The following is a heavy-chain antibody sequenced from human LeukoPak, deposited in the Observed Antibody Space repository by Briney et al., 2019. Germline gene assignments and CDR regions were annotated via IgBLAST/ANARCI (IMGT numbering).Heavy chain of an antibody. V-gene: IGHV4-59*01. CDR3: ARDRGKQWLAFDY. CDR2: IYYSGST. Sequence: SETLSLTCTVSGGSISSYYWSWIRQPPGKGLEWIGYIYYSGSTNYNPSLKSRVTISVDTSKNQFSLKLSSVTAADTAVYYCARDRGKQWLAFDYWGQGTLVTVSS. CDR1: GGSISSYY. J-gene: IGHJ4*02. D-gene: IGHD6-19*01.